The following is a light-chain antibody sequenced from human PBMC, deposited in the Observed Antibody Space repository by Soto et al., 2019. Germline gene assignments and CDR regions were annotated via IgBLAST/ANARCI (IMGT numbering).Light chain of an antibody. J-gene: IGLJ1*01. Sequence: QSVLTQPASVSWCPGQTIAISCTGSSSDVGGYNYVSWYQQHPGKAPQLIIYEVTNRPSGVSNRFSGSKSGNTASLTISGLLAEDEADYYCSSYTSSSTRVFGTGTKVTVL. CDR3: SSYTSSSTRV. V-gene: IGLV2-14*01. CDR1: SSDVGGYNY. CDR2: EVT.